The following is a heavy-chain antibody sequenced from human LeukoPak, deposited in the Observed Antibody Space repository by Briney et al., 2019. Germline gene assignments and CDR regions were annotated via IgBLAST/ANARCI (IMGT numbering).Heavy chain of an antibody. V-gene: IGHV3-66*01. D-gene: IGHD5-12*01. CDR1: GFTVSSNY. CDR2: ICSGGST. CDR3: ARERYSGYLVGYFDY. Sequence: GALRLSCAASGFTVSSNYMSWVRQAPGKGLEWVSVICSGGSTYYADSVKGRFTISRDNSKNTLYLQMNSLRAEDTAVYYCARERYSGYLVGYFDYWGQGTLVTVSS. J-gene: IGHJ4*02.